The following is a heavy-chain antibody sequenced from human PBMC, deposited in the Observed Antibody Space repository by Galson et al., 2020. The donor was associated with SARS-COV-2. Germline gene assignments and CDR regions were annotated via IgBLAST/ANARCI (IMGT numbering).Heavy chain of an antibody. CDR3: ARLYSSGWYDGGFDY. CDR2: IYYSGST. CDR1: GGSISSSSYY. Sequence: SETLSLTCTVSGGSISSSSYYWGWIRQPQGQGLEWIGSIYYSGSTYYNPSLKSRVTISVDTSKNQFSLKLSSVTAADTAVYYCARLYSSGWYDGGFDYWGQGTLVTVSS. D-gene: IGHD6-19*01. J-gene: IGHJ4*02. V-gene: IGHV4-39*01.